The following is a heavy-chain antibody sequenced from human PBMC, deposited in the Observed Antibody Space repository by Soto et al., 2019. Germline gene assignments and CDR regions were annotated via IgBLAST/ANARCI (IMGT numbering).Heavy chain of an antibody. D-gene: IGHD6-6*01. CDR1: GDSIGSGDFY. CDR3: ARSLSASSGWFDP. Sequence: QVHLQESGPGLLKPSQTLSLTCAVSGDSIGSGDFYWTWIRQSPGKGLEYIGYIYKSGRTYYNPSVKSRPISSLDTSKSQFFLSLSSGTAADTDMYSCARSLSASSGWFDPWGQGTLVTVSS. J-gene: IGHJ5*02. CDR2: IYKSGRT. V-gene: IGHV4-30-4*01.